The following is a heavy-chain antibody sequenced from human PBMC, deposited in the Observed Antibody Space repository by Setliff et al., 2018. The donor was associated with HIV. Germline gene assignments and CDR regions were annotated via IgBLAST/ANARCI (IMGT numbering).Heavy chain of an antibody. D-gene: IGHD6-13*01. Sequence: ASVKVSCKASGYAFTGYYMHWVRQAPGQGLEWMGWINPNSGGTNYAQKFQGRVTMTRDTSISTAYMELSRLRSDDTAVYYCARGFRFRGIAAAAAFDYWGQGTLVTVSS. CDR3: ARGFRFRGIAAAAAFDY. V-gene: IGHV1-2*02. CDR2: INPNSGGT. J-gene: IGHJ4*02. CDR1: GYAFTGYY.